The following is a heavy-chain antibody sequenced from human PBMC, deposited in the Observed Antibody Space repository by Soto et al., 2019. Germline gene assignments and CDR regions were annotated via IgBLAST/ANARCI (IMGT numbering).Heavy chain of an antibody. V-gene: IGHV3-48*01. D-gene: IGHD6-13*01. CDR3: ARGADGNAYY. CDR2: ISISSSNI. CDR1: GFTFSRYV. Sequence: EVQLVESGGGLVQPGGSLRLSCAASGFTFSRYVMNWVRQAPGKGLEWVSYISISSSNIHYADSVKGRFTISGDNAKNSLYLQMNSLGAEDTAVYYCARGADGNAYYWGQGILVTVSS. J-gene: IGHJ4*02.